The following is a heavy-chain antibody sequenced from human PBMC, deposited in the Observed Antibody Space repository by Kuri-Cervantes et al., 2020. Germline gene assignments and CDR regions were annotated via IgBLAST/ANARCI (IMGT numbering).Heavy chain of an antibody. V-gene: IGHV1-24*01. CDR2: FDPEDGET. CDR1: GYTLTELS. J-gene: IGHJ4*02. Sequence: ASVKVSCKVSGYTLTELSMHWVRQAPGKGLEWMGGFDPEDGETIYAQKFQGRVTMTEDTSTDTAYMELSSLGSEDTAVYYCATSIDYIWGSYHDYWGQGTLVTVSS. CDR3: ATSIDYIWGSYHDY. D-gene: IGHD3-16*02.